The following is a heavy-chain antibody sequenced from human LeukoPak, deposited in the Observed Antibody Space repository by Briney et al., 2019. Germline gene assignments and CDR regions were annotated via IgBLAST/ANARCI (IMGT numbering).Heavy chain of an antibody. CDR1: GGSIRSSYYY. Sequence: SETPSLTCTVSGGSIRSSYYYWGWIRQPPGKGLEWIGSIYDSGSTYYNPSLKSRVTISVDTSKNQFSLKLSSVTAADTAVYYCARGAWYSGYIYWGQGTLVTVSS. CDR3: ARGAWYSGYIY. D-gene: IGHD5-12*01. J-gene: IGHJ4*02. V-gene: IGHV4-39*07. CDR2: IYDSGST.